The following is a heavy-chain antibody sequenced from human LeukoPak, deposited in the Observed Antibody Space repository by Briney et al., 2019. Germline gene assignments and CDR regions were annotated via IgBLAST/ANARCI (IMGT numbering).Heavy chain of an antibody. CDR3: ARDGYSGSDAL. J-gene: IGHJ4*02. CDR2: IYYSGST. Sequence: SETLSLTCTVSGGSISSYYWSWIRQPPGKGPEWIGYIYYSGSTNYNPSLKGRVTISVDTSKNQFSLKLSSVTAADTAIYYCARDGYSGSDALWGQGTLVTVSS. CDR1: GGSISSYY. D-gene: IGHD5-12*01. V-gene: IGHV4-59*01.